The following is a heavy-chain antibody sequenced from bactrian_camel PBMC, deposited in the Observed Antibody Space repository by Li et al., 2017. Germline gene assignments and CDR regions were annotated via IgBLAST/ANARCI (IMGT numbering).Heavy chain of an antibody. Sequence: VQLVESGGGLVQPGGSLRISCEASGFTVSAYAMSWVRQAPGKGLEWVSGIHRGGGTTDYVASVTGRFTISLDNAANTLYLQMNSLKPEDTAMYYCAASTDTIVRLTRSADFGYWGQGTQVTVS. D-gene: IGHD2*01. J-gene: IGHJ6*01. CDR2: IHRGGGTT. V-gene: IGHV3S31*01. CDR3: AASTDTIVRLTRSADFGY. CDR1: GFTVSAYA.